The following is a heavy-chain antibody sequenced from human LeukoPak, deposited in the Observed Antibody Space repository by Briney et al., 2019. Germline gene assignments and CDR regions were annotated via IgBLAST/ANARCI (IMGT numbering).Heavy chain of an antibody. J-gene: IGHJ4*02. CDR3: ARETWSGYYKGFDY. CDR1: GFTFSSYS. V-gene: IGHV3-21*01. CDR2: IRSSSSYI. D-gene: IGHD3-3*01. Sequence: AGSLRLSCAASGFTFSSYSMNWVRQAPGKGLEWFSSIRSSSSYIYYADSVKGRFTISRDNAKNSLYLQMNSLRGEDTAVYYCARETWSGYYKGFDYWGPGTLVTVSS.